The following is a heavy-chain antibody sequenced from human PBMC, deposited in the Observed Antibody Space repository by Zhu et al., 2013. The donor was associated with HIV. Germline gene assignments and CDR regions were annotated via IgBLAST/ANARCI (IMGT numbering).Heavy chain of an antibody. D-gene: IGHD1-1*01. CDR2: IIPIFGTA. CDR3: ARDEVRLGAFDI. CDR1: GGTFNSYA. Sequence: QVQLVQSGAEVKKPGSSVKVSCKVSGGTFNSYAISWVRQAPGQGLEWMGEIIPIFGTANYAQKFQGRVTMTTDTSTSTAYMELRSLRSDDTAVYYCARDEVRLGAFDIWGQGTMVTVSS. V-gene: IGHV1-69*05. J-gene: IGHJ3*02.